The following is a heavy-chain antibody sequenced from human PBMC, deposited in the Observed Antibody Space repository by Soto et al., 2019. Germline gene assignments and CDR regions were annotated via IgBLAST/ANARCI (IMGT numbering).Heavy chain of an antibody. D-gene: IGHD6-25*01. V-gene: IGHV3-23*01. CDR3: AKVGYYNSGWFDS. Sequence: EVQLLESGGGLAQPGGSLRLSCTASGFSFSTYAMSWVRRAPGKGLEWVSTISGGVGNTYYADSVKGRFTVSRDNSKNTLFLQMNSLRAEDTATYYCAKVGYYNSGWFDSWGQGTLVTVSS. CDR2: ISGGVGNT. J-gene: IGHJ5*01. CDR1: GFSFSTYA.